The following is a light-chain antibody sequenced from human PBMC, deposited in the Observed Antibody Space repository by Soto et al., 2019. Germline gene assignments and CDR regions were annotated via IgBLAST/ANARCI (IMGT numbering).Light chain of an antibody. CDR2: DVT. Sequence: QSVLTQPASVSGFPGRSITVSCTGTSSEVGGYNYVSWYQQHPGKAPRLMIYDVTNRPSGVSNRFSGSKSGNTASLTISGLQAEDEADYYCSSYRRGSTYVFGTGTKVTVL. CDR3: SSYRRGSTYV. CDR1: SSEVGGYNY. V-gene: IGLV2-14*01. J-gene: IGLJ1*01.